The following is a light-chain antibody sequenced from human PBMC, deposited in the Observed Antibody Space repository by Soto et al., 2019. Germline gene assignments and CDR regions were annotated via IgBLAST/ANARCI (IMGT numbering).Light chain of an antibody. Sequence: QSVLTQPPSASGTPGQRITISCSGSPSNIGSNSVSWCQQFPGTAPKLLIFDNTKRPSGIPDRFSGSKSGTSATLGIIGLQTGDEADYYCGTWDSRLSAYVFGTGTKVTVL. CDR2: DNT. CDR3: GTWDSRLSAYV. J-gene: IGLJ1*01. CDR1: PSNIGSNS. V-gene: IGLV1-51*01.